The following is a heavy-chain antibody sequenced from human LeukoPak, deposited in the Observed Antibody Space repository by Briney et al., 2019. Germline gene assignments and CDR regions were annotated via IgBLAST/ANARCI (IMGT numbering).Heavy chain of an antibody. J-gene: IGHJ3*02. Sequence: SDTLSLTCTVSGGSIRGYYWIWIRQPPGKGLVWIGYIYYSGSTHYNPSLKSRVTISVDMSKNQFSLKLSSVTAADTVVYYCARAWGDSSSWYAEPNAFDIWGQGTMVTVSS. D-gene: IGHD6-13*01. CDR1: GGSIRGYY. CDR3: ARAWGDSSSWYAEPNAFDI. V-gene: IGHV4-59*07. CDR2: IYYSGST.